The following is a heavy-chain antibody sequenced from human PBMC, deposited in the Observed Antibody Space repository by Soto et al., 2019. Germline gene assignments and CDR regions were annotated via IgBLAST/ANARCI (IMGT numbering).Heavy chain of an antibody. CDR3: AKDRRRNYYYYGMDV. Sequence: TGGSLRLSCAASGFTFSSYGMHWVRQAPGKGLEWVAVISYDGSNKYYADSVKGRFTISRDNSKNTLYLQMNSLRAEDTAVYYCAKDRRRNYYYYGMDVWGQGTTVTVSS. J-gene: IGHJ6*02. V-gene: IGHV3-30*18. CDR2: ISYDGSNK. CDR1: GFTFSSYG.